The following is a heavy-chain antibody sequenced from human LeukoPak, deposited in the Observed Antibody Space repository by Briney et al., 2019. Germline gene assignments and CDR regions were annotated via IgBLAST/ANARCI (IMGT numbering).Heavy chain of an antibody. D-gene: IGHD2-2*01. V-gene: IGHV3-74*01. Sequence: GGSLRLSCAASGFTFSSYWMHWVRQAPGKGLVWVSRINSDGSSTSYADSVKGRFTISRDNAKNSLYLQMNSLRAEDTAVYYCARASRDFGHYYYMDVWGKGTTVTVSS. CDR2: INSDGSST. CDR1: GFTFSSYW. J-gene: IGHJ6*03. CDR3: ARASRDFGHYYYMDV.